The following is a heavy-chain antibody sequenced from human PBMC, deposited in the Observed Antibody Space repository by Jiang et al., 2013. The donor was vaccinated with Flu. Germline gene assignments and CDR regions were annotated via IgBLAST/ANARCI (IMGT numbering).Heavy chain of an antibody. Sequence: VQLVESGGGLVEPGGSLRLSCADSGFTFTNTWMSWVRQASGKGLEWVGRIKSKADGGTTDYAAPVKGRFTISRDDSKNTVYLQMNSLKTEDTAVYYCTAERDCSGGSGGSCPYYWGQGTLVTVSS. CDR3: TAERDCSGGSGGSCPYY. D-gene: IGHD2-15*01. CDR2: IKSKADGGTT. V-gene: IGHV3-15*01. CDR1: GFTFTNTW. J-gene: IGHJ4*02.